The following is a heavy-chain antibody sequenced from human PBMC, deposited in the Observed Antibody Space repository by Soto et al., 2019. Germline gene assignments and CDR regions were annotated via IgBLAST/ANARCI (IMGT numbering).Heavy chain of an antibody. CDR3: ARDRAYSSSGGRYYYMDV. V-gene: IGHV3-23*01. CDR1: GFTFSTYT. Sequence: GSLRLSCVASGFTFSTYTMSWVRQAPGKGLEWVSVISASGGSPSYADSVQGRFTISRHNSKNTLYLQMNSLRAEDTAVYYCARDRAYSSSGGRYYYMDVWGKGTTVTVSS. J-gene: IGHJ6*03. CDR2: ISASGGSP. D-gene: IGHD6-6*01.